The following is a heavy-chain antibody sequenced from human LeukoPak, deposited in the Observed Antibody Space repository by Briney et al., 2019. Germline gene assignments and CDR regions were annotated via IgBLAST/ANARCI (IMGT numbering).Heavy chain of an antibody. V-gene: IGHV1-2*04. Sequence: ASVKVSCKASGYTFTGYYMHWVRQAPGQGLEWMGWINPNSGGTNYAQKFQGWVTMTRDTSISTAYMELSRLRSDDTAVYYCARSQTTGSNFDWLLTDYYGMDVWGQGTTVTVSS. CDR3: ARSQTTGSNFDWLLTDYYGMDV. D-gene: IGHD3-9*01. CDR1: GYTFTGYY. J-gene: IGHJ6*02. CDR2: INPNSGGT.